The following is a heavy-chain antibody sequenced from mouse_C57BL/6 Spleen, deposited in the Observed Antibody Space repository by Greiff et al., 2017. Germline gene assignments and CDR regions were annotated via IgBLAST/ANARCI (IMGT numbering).Heavy chain of an antibody. CDR2: ISSGGSYT. J-gene: IGHJ4*01. D-gene: IGHD2-3*01. Sequence: DVKLVESGGDLVKPGGSLKLSCAASGFTFSSYGMSWVRQTPDKRLEWVATISSGGSYTYYPDSVKGRFTISRDNAKNTLYLQMSSLKSEDTAMYYCARRGLLRIYYAMDYWGQGTSVTVSS. CDR3: ARRGLLRIYYAMDY. CDR1: GFTFSSYG. V-gene: IGHV5-6*02.